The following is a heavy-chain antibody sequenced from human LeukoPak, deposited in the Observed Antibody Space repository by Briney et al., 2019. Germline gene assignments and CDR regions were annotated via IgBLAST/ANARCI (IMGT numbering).Heavy chain of an antibody. Sequence: GGSLRLSCAASGFTFSSYAMSWVRQAPGKGLEWASAISGSGGSTYYADSVKGRFTISRDNSKNTLYLQMNSLRAEDTAVYYCAKDGIAMGYYYYYMDVWGKGTTVTVSS. CDR2: ISGSGGST. V-gene: IGHV3-23*01. CDR1: GFTFSSYA. J-gene: IGHJ6*03. CDR3: AKDGIAMGYYYYYMDV. D-gene: IGHD5-18*01.